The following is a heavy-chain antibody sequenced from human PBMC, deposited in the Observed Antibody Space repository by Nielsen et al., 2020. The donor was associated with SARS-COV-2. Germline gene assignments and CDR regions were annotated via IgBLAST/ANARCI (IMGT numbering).Heavy chain of an antibody. CDR2: IYYSGST. CDR3: ARAPTMIVVLYFDY. V-gene: IGHV4-39*01. CDR1: GGSISSSSYY. D-gene: IGHD3-22*01. J-gene: IGHJ4*02. Sequence: SETLSLTCTVSGGSISSSSYYWGWIRQPPGKGLEWIESIYYSGSTYYNPSLKSRVTISVDTSKNQFSLKLSSVTAADTAVYYCARAPTMIVVLYFDYWGQGTLVTVSS.